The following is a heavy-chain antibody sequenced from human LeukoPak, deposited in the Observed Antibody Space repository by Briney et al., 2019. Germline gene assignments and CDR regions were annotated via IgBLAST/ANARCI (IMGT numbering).Heavy chain of an antibody. CDR2: ISGSGGST. V-gene: IGHV3-23*01. J-gene: IGHJ4*02. Sequence: GGYLSLSCAASGFTFSSYAMSWVRQAPGQGLEWVSAISGSGGSTYYAGSVKSRFTISRDNSKNTLYLQMNSLRAEDTAVYYCAKERESSGWYEGGFDYWGQGTLVTVSS. CDR1: GFTFSSYA. CDR3: AKERESSGWYEGGFDY. D-gene: IGHD6-19*01.